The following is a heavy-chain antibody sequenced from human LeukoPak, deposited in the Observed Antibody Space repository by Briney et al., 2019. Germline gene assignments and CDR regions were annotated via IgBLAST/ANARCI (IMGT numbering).Heavy chain of an antibody. J-gene: IGHJ4*02. Sequence: PGGSLRLSCAASGFTFSSYSMSWVRQAPGKGLEWVSGISDSGGRTCYADSVKGRLTISRDNSKNTVYLQMNSLRVDDTAVYYCARGGSRMITFGGVIEPNWGQGTLVTVSS. CDR3: ARGGSRMITFGGVIEPN. V-gene: IGHV3-23*01. CDR1: GFTFSSYS. CDR2: ISDSGGRT. D-gene: IGHD3-16*02.